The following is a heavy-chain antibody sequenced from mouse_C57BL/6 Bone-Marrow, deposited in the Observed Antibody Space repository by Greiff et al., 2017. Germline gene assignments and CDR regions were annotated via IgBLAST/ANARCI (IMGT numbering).Heavy chain of an antibody. D-gene: IGHD2-14*01. CDR1: GYTFTSYW. Sequence: QVHVKQPGTELVKPGASVKLSCKASGYTFTSYWMHWVKQRPGQGLEWIGNINPSNGGTNYNEKFKSKATLTVDKSSSTAYMQLSSLTSEDSAVYYCASGGGYDRDWYFDVWGTGTTVTVSS. J-gene: IGHJ1*03. CDR3: ASGGGYDRDWYFDV. CDR2: INPSNGGT. V-gene: IGHV1-53*01.